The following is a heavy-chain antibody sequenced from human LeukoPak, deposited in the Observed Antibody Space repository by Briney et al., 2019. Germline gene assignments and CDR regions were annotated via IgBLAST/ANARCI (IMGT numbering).Heavy chain of an antibody. CDR3: ARGGVVAAKDY. J-gene: IGHJ4*02. D-gene: IGHD2-2*01. Sequence: PGGSLRLSCAASGFTFSSYGMHWVRQAPGKGLEWLSSISGSSSYIYYADSVKGRFTISRDNARNSLYLQMNSLRAEDTAVYYCARGGVVAAKDYWGQGTLVTVSS. CDR2: ISGSSSYI. V-gene: IGHV3-21*01. CDR1: GFTFSSYG.